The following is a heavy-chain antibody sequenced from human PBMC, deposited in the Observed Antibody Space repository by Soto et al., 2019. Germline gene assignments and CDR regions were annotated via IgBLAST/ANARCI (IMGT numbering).Heavy chain of an antibody. CDR3: ARPCGSSGYDAFDI. J-gene: IGHJ3*02. V-gene: IGHV4-34*01. Sequence: SETLSLTCAVYGGSFSGYYWSWIRQPPGTGLVWIGEINHSGSTNYNPSLKSRVTISVDTSKNQFAQKLSSVTAADTAVYYCARPCGSSGYDAFDIWGQGTMVTVSS. D-gene: IGHD3-22*01. CDR2: INHSGST. CDR1: GGSFSGYY.